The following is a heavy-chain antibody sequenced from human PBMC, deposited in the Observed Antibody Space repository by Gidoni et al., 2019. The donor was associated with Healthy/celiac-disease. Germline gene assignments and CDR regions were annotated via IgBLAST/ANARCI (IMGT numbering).Heavy chain of an antibody. Sequence: EVQLLESGGGLVQPGGSVRLSCAASGFTFSSYAMSWVRPAPGKGLEWVSAISGSGGSTYYADSVKGRFTISRDNSKNTLYLQMNSLRAEDTAVYYCATWPRTYYYDSSGYSYDDYWGQGTLVTVSS. CDR2: ISGSGGST. CDR3: ATWPRTYYYDSSGYSYDDY. CDR1: GFTFSSYA. J-gene: IGHJ4*02. V-gene: IGHV3-23*01. D-gene: IGHD3-22*01.